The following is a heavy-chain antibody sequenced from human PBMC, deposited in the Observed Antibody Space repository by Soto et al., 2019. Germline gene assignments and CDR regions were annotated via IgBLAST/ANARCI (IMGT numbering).Heavy chain of an antibody. Sequence: SETLSLTCTVSGGSISSGDYYWSWIRQPPGKGLEWIGYIYYSRSTYYNPSLKSRVTISVDTSKNQSPLKLSSVTAADTAVYYCARDTGYCSSTSCHTGFDYWGQGTLVTAPQ. V-gene: IGHV4-30-4*01. D-gene: IGHD2-2*03. CDR3: ARDTGYCSSTSCHTGFDY. J-gene: IGHJ4*02. CDR2: IYYSRST. CDR1: GGSISSGDYY.